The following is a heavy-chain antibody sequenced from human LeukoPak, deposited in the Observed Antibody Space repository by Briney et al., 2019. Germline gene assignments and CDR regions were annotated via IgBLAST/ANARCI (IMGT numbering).Heavy chain of an antibody. Sequence: GGSLRLSRAASGFSFSSYGIHWVRQAPGKGLEWVAFIRYDGSNKYYADSVKGRFTIPRDNSKNTLYLQMNSLRAEDTAVYYCAKDTVRQSIAGGSLDYWGQGTLVIVSS. V-gene: IGHV3-30*02. J-gene: IGHJ4*02. CDR1: GFSFSSYG. CDR2: IRYDGSNK. D-gene: IGHD6-6*01. CDR3: AKDTVRQSIAGGSLDY.